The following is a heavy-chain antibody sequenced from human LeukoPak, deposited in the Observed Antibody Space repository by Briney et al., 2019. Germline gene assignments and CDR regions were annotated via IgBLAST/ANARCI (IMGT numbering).Heavy chain of an antibody. CDR1: GFTFSTYD. CDR2: INRSGRT. V-gene: IGHV3-23*01. J-gene: IGHJ3*02. D-gene: IGHD2-2*03. Sequence: GGSLRLSCAASGFTFSTYDMQWVRQAQGKGLEWVSGINRSGRTYYTDSVKGRFTISRDNSKNTLYLQMNSLRAEDTAVYYCAKGGYFAFETWGQGTMVAVSS. CDR3: AKGGYFAFET.